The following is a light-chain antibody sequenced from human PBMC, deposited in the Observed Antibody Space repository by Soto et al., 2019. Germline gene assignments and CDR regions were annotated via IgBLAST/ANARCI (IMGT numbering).Light chain of an antibody. CDR1: QSVSSY. V-gene: IGKV3-11*01. Sequence: EIVLTQSPATLSLSPGERATLSCRASQSVSSYLAWYRQKPGQAPRLLIYDASNRATGIPARFSGSGSGTDFTLTISSLEPEDFAVYYCQQRSNWPPRITFGQGTRLEIK. CDR2: DAS. CDR3: QQRSNWPPRIT. J-gene: IGKJ5*01.